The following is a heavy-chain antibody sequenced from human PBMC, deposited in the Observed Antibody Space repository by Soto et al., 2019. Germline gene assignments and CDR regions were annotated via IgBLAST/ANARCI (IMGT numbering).Heavy chain of an antibody. V-gene: IGHV4-30-4*01. CDR1: GGSISSGDYY. CDR2: IYYSGST. Sequence: SETLSLTCTVSGGSISSGDYYWSWIRQPPGKGLEWIGYIYYSGSTYYNPSLKSRVTISVDTYKNQFSLKLSSVTAADTAVYYCARDSGSHFKSGYYRIGTDVWGQGTTVTVSS. D-gene: IGHD3-3*02. J-gene: IGHJ6*02. CDR3: ARDSGSHFKSGYYRIGTDV.